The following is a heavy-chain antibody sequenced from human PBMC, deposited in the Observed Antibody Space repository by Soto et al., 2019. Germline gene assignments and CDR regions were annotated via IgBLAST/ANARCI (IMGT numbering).Heavy chain of an antibody. CDR1: GFTFSSYS. CDR2: ISAYSSPI. CDR3: VRGGRGYTRDDVFDI. J-gene: IGHJ3*02. D-gene: IGHD2-2*02. Sequence: EVQLVESGGGLVKPGGSLRLSCVDSGFTFSSYSMNWVRQAPGKGLEWVTSISAYSSPIFYADSVKGRFTISRDNAKNPLYLQMTSLRAGDTAVYYCVRGGRGYTRDDVFDIWGQGTMVTVSS. V-gene: IGHV3-21*06.